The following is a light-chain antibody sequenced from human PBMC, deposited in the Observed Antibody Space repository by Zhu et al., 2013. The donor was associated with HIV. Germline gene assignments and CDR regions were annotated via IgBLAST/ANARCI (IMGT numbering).Light chain of an antibody. CDR1: QNVRGTN. CDR2: AAS. V-gene: IGKV3-20*01. Sequence: EIVLTQTPDTLSLSPGERATLSCRASQNVRGTNLAWYHQKLGQAPRLIMYAASYRATGVPDRFSGTGSGTEFTLTISRLETEDFGVYHCQQYESPPRTFGQGTKVEIK. CDR3: QQYESPPRT. J-gene: IGKJ1*01.